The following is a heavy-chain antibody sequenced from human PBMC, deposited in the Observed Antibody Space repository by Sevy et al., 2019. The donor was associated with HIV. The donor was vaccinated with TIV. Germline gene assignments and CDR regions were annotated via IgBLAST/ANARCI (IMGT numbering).Heavy chain of an antibody. D-gene: IGHD3-22*01. V-gene: IGHV3-74*01. Sequence: VGSLRLSCAASGFTFSSYWMHWVRQAPGKGLVWVSRINSDGSSTSYADSVKGRFTISRDNAKNTLYLQMNSLRAEDTAVYYCARGGPNYYDNFDYWGQGTLVTVSS. J-gene: IGHJ4*02. CDR3: ARGGPNYYDNFDY. CDR2: INSDGSST. CDR1: GFTFSSYW.